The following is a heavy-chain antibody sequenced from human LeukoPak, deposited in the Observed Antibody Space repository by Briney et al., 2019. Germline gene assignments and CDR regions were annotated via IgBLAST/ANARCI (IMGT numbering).Heavy chain of an antibody. D-gene: IGHD6-13*01. Sequence: PGGSLRLSCAASGFTCSSYAMHWVRQAPGKGLEWVAVISYDGSNKYYADSVKGRFTISRDNSKNTLYLQMNSLRAEDTAVYYCARALGIAEGYYFDYWGQGTLVTVSS. J-gene: IGHJ4*02. V-gene: IGHV3-30-3*01. CDR1: GFTCSSYA. CDR3: ARALGIAEGYYFDY. CDR2: ISYDGSNK.